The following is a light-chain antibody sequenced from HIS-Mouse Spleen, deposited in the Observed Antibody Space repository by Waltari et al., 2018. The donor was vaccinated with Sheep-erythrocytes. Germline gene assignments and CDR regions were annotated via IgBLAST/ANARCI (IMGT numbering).Light chain of an antibody. V-gene: IGLV3-1*01. J-gene: IGLJ2*01. CDR1: KLGDKY. CDR2: QDT. Sequence: SSELTQPPSVSVSPGQTASITCSGDKLGDKYACWYQQTPGQSPVLVIYQDTKRPSGIPGRFSGTNSGKTATLTLSGTQAMEEADYYCQAWDSSIVVFGGGTKLTVL. CDR3: QAWDSSIVV.